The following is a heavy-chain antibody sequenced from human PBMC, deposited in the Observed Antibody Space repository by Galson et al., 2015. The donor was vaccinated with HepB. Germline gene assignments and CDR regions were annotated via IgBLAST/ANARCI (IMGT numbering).Heavy chain of an antibody. CDR2: INPNSGGI. J-gene: IGHJ4*02. D-gene: IGHD3-22*01. CDR3: ARGNNYYDNPGKRFDY. V-gene: IGHV1-2*06. Sequence: SVKVSCKASGYTFTGFYMHWVRQAPGQGLEWMGRINPNSGGINYPQKFQGRVTMTRDTSINTAYMELTRLTSDDTAVYFCARGNNYYDNPGKRFDYWGQGTLVTVSS. CDR1: GYTFTGFY.